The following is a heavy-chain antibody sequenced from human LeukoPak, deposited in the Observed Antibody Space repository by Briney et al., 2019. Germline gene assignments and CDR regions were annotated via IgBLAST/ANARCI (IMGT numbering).Heavy chain of an antibody. V-gene: IGHV3-23*01. CDR3: AKVAMVRGVPNWFDP. J-gene: IGHJ5*02. Sequence: GGSLRLSCAASGFTFSSYAMSWVRQAPGKGLEWVPAISGGGGSTYYADSVKGRFTISRDNSKNTLYLQMNSLRAEDTAVYYCAKVAMVRGVPNWFDPWGQGTLVTVSS. CDR1: GFTFSSYA. D-gene: IGHD3-10*01. CDR2: ISGGGGST.